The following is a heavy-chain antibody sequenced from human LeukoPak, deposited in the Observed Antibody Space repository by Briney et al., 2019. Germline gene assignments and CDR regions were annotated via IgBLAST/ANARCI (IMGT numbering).Heavy chain of an antibody. J-gene: IGHJ3*02. V-gene: IGHV7-4-1*02. Sequence: GASVKVSCKASGYTFTSYAMNWVRQAPGQGLEWMGWINTNTGNPTYAQGFTGRFVFSLDTSVSTAYLQISSLKAEDTAVYYCATYYDILTGPTGAFDIWGQGTMVTVSS. CDR1: GYTFTSYA. CDR3: ATYYDILTGPTGAFDI. CDR2: INTNTGNP. D-gene: IGHD3-9*01.